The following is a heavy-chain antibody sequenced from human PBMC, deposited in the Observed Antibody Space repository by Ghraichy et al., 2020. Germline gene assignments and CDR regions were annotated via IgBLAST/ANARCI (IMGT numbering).Heavy chain of an antibody. CDR3: AKDLGYSGYDLGERRGASSAPDY. V-gene: IGHV3-23*01. D-gene: IGHD5-12*01. Sequence: GGSLRLSCAASGFTFSSYAMSWVRQAPGKGLEWVSAISGSGGSTYYADSVKGRFTISRDNSKNTLYLQMNSLRAEDTAVYYCAKDLGYSGYDLGERRGASSAPDYWGQGTLVTVSS. CDR2: ISGSGGST. CDR1: GFTFSSYA. J-gene: IGHJ4*02.